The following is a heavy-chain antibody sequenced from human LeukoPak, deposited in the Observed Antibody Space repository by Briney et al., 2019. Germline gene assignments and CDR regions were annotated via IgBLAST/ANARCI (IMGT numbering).Heavy chain of an antibody. CDR2: ISSSSSTV. J-gene: IGHJ4*02. Sequence: GGSLRLSCAASGFTFSNAWMSWVRQAPGKGLEWVSYISSSSSTVYYADSAKGRFTISRDNAKKSLYLQMNSLRAEDTAVYYCARATPFDYWGQGTLVTVSS. V-gene: IGHV3-48*01. CDR3: ARATPFDY. CDR1: GFTFSNAW.